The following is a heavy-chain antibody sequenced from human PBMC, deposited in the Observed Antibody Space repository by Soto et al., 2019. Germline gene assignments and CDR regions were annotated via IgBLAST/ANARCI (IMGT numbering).Heavy chain of an antibody. V-gene: IGHV4-4*02. J-gene: IGHJ5*02. Sequence: PSETLSLTCAVSGGSISSGYWWSWVRQPPGKGLEWIGEIYHSGSTNYNPSLKSRVTISLDKSKNQFSLNLTSVTAADTAVYYCAKGLYGSGSPNWFDPWGQGTLVTVS. D-gene: IGHD3-10*01. CDR2: IYHSGST. CDR3: AKGLYGSGSPNWFDP. CDR1: GGSISSGYW.